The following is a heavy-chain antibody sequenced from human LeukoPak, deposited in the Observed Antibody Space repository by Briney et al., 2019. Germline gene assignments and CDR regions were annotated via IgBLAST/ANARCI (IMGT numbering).Heavy chain of an antibody. D-gene: IGHD6-13*01. CDR2: IAGRGGDT. V-gene: IGHV3-23*01. Sequence: GGSLRLSCAASGFTFSSYVMSWVRQAPGKGLEWVSSIAGRGGDTYYDTYYADSVKGRFTISRDNSKNTLYLQMNSLRAEDTAVYYCAKDTEYSSSWYGYYFDYWGQGTLVTVSS. J-gene: IGHJ4*02. CDR3: AKDTEYSSSWYGYYFDY. CDR1: GFTFSSYV.